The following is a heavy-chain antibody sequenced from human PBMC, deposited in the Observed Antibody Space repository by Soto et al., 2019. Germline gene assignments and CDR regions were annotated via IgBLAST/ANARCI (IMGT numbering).Heavy chain of an antibody. D-gene: IGHD3-22*01. J-gene: IGHJ4*02. Sequence: SETLSLTCTVSGGSISSSSYYWGWIRQPPGKGLEWIGSIYYSGSTYYNPSLKSRVTISVDTSKNQFSLKLSSVTAADTAVYYCARQQYYDSSGVCPKYYFDYWGQGTLVTVSS. CDR1: GGSISSSSYY. V-gene: IGHV4-39*01. CDR3: ARQQYYDSSGVCPKYYFDY. CDR2: IYYSGST.